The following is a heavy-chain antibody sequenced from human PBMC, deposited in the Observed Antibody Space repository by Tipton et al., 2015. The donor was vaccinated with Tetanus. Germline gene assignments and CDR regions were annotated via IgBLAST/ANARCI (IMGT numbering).Heavy chain of an antibody. D-gene: IGHD1-26*01. V-gene: IGHV4-59*01. CDR2: IHDSGTT. Sequence: GLVKPSETLSLTCAVSGASISPYYWSWIRQPPGKGLEWIGSIHDSGTTNYNPSLKSRLTMSVDTSNNLFSLKLTSVTAADTAVYYCAKVVGWGDYFDSWGQGILVTVSS. CDR3: AKVVGWGDYFDS. J-gene: IGHJ4*02. CDR1: GASISPYY.